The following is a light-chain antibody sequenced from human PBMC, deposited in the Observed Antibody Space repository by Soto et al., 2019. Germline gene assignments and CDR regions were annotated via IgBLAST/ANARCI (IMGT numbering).Light chain of an antibody. Sequence: DIQMTQSPSSLYASVGDRVTITCRASQSIRSYLNWYQQKPGKAPQLLIYAASSLQSGVPSRFSGSGSGTDFTLTISSLQPEDFATYYCQQRYSTLPTFGQVTKVEIK. CDR1: QSIRSY. J-gene: IGKJ1*01. V-gene: IGKV1-39*01. CDR3: QQRYSTLPT. CDR2: AAS.